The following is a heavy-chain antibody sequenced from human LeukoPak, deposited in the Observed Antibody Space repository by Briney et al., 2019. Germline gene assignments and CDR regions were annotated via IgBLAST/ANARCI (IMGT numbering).Heavy chain of an antibody. CDR2: IKSKTDGGTT. J-gene: IGHJ6*04. CDR1: GFTFSNAW. Sequence: GGSLRLSCAASGFTFSNAWTSWVRQAPGKGLEWVGRIKSKTDGGTTDYAAPVKGRFTISRDDSKNTLYLQMNSLKTEDTAVYYCTTAPGVVVVAATHYYYGMDVWGKGTTVTVSS. CDR3: TTAPGVVVVAATHYYYGMDV. D-gene: IGHD2-15*01. V-gene: IGHV3-15*01.